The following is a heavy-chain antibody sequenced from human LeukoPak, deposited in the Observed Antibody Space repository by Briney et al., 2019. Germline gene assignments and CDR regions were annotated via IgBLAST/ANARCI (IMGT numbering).Heavy chain of an antibody. CDR1: GYTFTSYG. CDR3: ARANIVVVVAARMGNWFDP. Sequence: ASVKVSCKASGYTFTSYGISWVRQAPGQGLEWMGWISAYNGNTNYAQKLQGRVTMTTVTSTSTAYMELRSLRSDDTAVYYCARANIVVVVAARMGNWFDPWGQGTLVTVSS. V-gene: IGHV1-18*01. D-gene: IGHD2-15*01. J-gene: IGHJ5*02. CDR2: ISAYNGNT.